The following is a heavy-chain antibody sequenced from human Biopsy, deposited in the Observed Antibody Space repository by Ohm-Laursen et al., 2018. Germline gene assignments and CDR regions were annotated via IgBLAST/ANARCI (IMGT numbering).Heavy chain of an antibody. D-gene: IGHD5-24*01. Sequence: TLSLTCTVSGDSISSYYWSWIRQPPGKGLEWIGYVYFTGSTNYNPSLKSRVTISVDTSKNQFSLRLSSATAADTAVYYCARDSGGMATILDAFDLWGQGTMVTVSP. CDR3: ARDSGGMATILDAFDL. J-gene: IGHJ3*01. CDR2: VYFTGST. V-gene: IGHV4-59*01. CDR1: GDSISSYY.